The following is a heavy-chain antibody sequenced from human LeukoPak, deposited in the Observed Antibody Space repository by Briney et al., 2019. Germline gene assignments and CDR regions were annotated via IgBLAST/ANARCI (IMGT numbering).Heavy chain of an antibody. CDR3: AKDLTGYYDSSGGYYYYGMDV. V-gene: IGHV3-30*18. CDR1: GFTFSNYG. CDR2: ISYGGSNK. Sequence: GSLRLSFAASGFTFSNYGMHWVRQAPGKGLEWGAVISYGGSNKYYADSVKGRFTMSRDNSKNTLYLQMNSLRAEDTAVYYCAKDLTGYYDSSGGYYYYGMDVWGQGTTVTVSS. J-gene: IGHJ6*02. D-gene: IGHD3-22*01.